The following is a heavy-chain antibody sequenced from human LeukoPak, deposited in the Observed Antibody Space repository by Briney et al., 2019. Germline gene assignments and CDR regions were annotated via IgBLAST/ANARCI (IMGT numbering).Heavy chain of an antibody. CDR3: AKDMSPYGSGSPDY. CDR1: GFTFDDYA. CDR2: ISWNSGSI. Sequence: PGGSLRPSCAASGFTFDDYAMHWVRQAPGKGLGWVSGISWNSGSIGYADSVKGRFTISRDNAKNSLYLQMNSLRAEDTALYYCAKDMSPYGSGSPDYWGQGTLVTVSS. V-gene: IGHV3-9*01. J-gene: IGHJ4*02. D-gene: IGHD3-10*01.